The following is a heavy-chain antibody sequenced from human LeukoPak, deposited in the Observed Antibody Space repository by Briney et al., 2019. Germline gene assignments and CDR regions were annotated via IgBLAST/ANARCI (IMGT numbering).Heavy chain of an antibody. J-gene: IGHJ5*02. CDR2: IIPILGIA. CDR3: ASQEAVAGKNWLDP. D-gene: IGHD6-19*01. Sequence: SVKVSCKASGGTFSSYAISWVRQAPGQGLEWMGRIIPILGIANYAQKFQGRVTITADKSTSTAYMELSRLRSDDTAVYYCASQEAVAGKNWLDPWGQGTLVTVSS. CDR1: GGTFSSYA. V-gene: IGHV1-69*04.